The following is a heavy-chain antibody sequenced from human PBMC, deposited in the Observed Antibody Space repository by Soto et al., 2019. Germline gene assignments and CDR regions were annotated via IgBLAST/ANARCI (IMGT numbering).Heavy chain of an antibody. CDR2: IGGRGNSA. CDR3: VREGRGSFDF. CDR1: GFIFTNYA. Sequence: RLSCAASGFIFTNYAMNWVRQAPGKGLEWVSVIGGRGNSAYYADSVQGRFTISRDNSKNTLSLQMSSLTADDTAIYYCVREGRGSFDFWGRGKMVTV. J-gene: IGHJ3*01. V-gene: IGHV3-23*01. D-gene: IGHD5-12*01.